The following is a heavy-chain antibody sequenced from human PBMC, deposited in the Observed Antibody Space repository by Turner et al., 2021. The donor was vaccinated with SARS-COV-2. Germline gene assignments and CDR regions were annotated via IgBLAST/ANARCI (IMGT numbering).Heavy chain of an antibody. J-gene: IGHJ5*02. Sequence: EVQLVESGGGLVKHGGSLRLSCAASGFTFSSYTMYWVRQAPGKGLEWVASISSSSSYIYYADSVKGRFTISRDNAKNSLYLQMNSLRAEDTAVYYCARGTYYYDSSVYSGTNWFDPWGQGTLVTVSS. CDR2: ISSSSSYI. CDR1: GFTFSSYT. CDR3: ARGTYYYDSSVYSGTNWFDP. D-gene: IGHD3-22*01. V-gene: IGHV3-21*01.